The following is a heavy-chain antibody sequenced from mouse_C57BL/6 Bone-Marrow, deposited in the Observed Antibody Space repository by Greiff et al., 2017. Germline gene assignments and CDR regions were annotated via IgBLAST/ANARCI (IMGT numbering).Heavy chain of an antibody. CDR2: IYPSDSET. CDR3: ARGGDYSNLFAY. J-gene: IGHJ3*01. CDR1: GYTFTSYW. D-gene: IGHD2-5*01. Sequence: QVQLQQSGAELVRPGSSVKLSCKASGYTFTSYWMDWVKQRPGQGLEWIGNIYPSDSETPYNQKFKDKATLTVDKSSSTAYMQLSSLTSEDSAVYYCARGGDYSNLFAYWGQGTLVTVSA. V-gene: IGHV1-61*01.